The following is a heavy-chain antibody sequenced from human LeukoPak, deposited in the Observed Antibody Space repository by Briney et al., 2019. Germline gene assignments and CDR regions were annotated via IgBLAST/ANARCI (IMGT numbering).Heavy chain of an antibody. V-gene: IGHV3-53*01. Sequence: GGSLRLSCTVSGFTVSSNSMSWVRQAPGKGLEWVSFIYSDNTHYSDSVKGRFTISRDNSKNTLYLQMNSLRAEDTAVYYCAKDPSTFLTTGWYFDLWGRGTLVTVSS. CDR3: AKDPSTFLTTGWYFDL. J-gene: IGHJ2*01. D-gene: IGHD4-17*01. CDR1: GFTVSSNS. CDR2: IYSDNT.